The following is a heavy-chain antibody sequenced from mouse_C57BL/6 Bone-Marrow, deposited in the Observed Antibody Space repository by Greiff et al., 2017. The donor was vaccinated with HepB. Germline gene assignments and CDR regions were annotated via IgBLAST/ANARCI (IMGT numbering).Heavy chain of an antibody. CDR2: IDPSDSET. CDR3: ARRKDYDYSYYAMDY. V-gene: IGHV1-52*01. J-gene: IGHJ4*01. D-gene: IGHD2-4*01. CDR1: GYTFTSYW. Sequence: QVQLQQPGAELVRPGSSVKLSCKASGYTFTSYWMHWVKQRPIQGLEWIGNIDPSDSETHYNQKFKDKATLTVDKSSSTAYMQLSSLTSEDSAVYYCARRKDYDYSYYAMDYWGQGTSVTVSS.